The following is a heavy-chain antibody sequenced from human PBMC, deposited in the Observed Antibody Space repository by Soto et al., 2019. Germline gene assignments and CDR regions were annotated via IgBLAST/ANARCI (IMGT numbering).Heavy chain of an antibody. CDR2: TYYTGTT. Sequence: SETLSLTCTVSGGSISPYYWSWIRQPPGKGLEWIGYTYYTGTTRYNPSLKSRVTTSVDTSKNQFSLKLSSVTAADTAVYYCARLGGYYQALDTWGQGTLVTVSS. CDR1: GGSISPYY. V-gene: IGHV4-59*08. J-gene: IGHJ5*02. CDR3: ARLGGYYQALDT. D-gene: IGHD3-22*01.